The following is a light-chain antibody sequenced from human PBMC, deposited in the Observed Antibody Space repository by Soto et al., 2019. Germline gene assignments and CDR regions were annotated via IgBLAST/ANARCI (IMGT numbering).Light chain of an antibody. CDR3: QKYGRAPFT. V-gene: IGKV1-27*01. CDR1: QGIRNY. J-gene: IGKJ3*01. CDR2: GAS. Sequence: DIQMTQSPSSLSAYLGDRVTITCRASQGIRNYLAWYQQKPGRLPKLLLFGASTLQSGVPARFSGSGSGTLFTLTINGLLPEDVATYYCQKYGRAPFTFGPGTKVDFK.